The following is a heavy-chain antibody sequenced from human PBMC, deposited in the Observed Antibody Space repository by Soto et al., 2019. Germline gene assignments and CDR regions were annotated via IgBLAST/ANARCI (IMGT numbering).Heavy chain of an antibody. CDR2: ISAYNGNT. D-gene: IGHD3-3*01. Sequence: ASVKVSCKASGYTFTSYGISWVRQAPGQGLEWMGWISAYNGNTNYAQKLQGRVTMTKDTSTSTAYMELRSLRSDDTAVYYCALTYYDFWSGPPPIYYYYGMDVWGQGPTVTVSS. CDR1: GYTFTSYG. J-gene: IGHJ6*02. CDR3: ALTYYDFWSGPPPIYYYYGMDV. V-gene: IGHV1-18*04.